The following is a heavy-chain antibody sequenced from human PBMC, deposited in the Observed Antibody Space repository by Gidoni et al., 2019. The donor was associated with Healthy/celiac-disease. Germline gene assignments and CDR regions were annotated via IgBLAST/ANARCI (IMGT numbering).Heavy chain of an antibody. CDR2: INHSGST. CDR3: ARGKRYDYVWGSYRSKYYFDY. V-gene: IGHV4-34*01. CDR1: GGSFSGSS. J-gene: IGHJ4*02. D-gene: IGHD3-16*02. Sequence: QLHQLGAGLLNPSETLSLTCAVYGGSFSGSSSSWIRPPPGKGLEWIGEINHSGSTNYNPSLKSRVTISVDTSKNQFSLKLSSVTAADTAVYYCARGKRYDYVWGSYRSKYYFDYWGQGTLVTVSS.